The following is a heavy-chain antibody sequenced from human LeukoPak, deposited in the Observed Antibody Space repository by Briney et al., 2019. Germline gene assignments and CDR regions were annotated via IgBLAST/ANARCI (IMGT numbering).Heavy chain of an antibody. V-gene: IGHV4-39*07. CDR2: IYYGGSI. Sequence: SETLSLTCAVSGGSISRSSYYWAWIRQPPGKGLEWVGTIYYGGSIYGDPSLKGRITISLDTSKNQFSLKLNSVTAADTAVYYCARAGWELLSASFDPWGQGTLVIVSS. CDR1: GGSISRSSYY. D-gene: IGHD1-26*01. J-gene: IGHJ5*02. CDR3: ARAGWELLSASFDP.